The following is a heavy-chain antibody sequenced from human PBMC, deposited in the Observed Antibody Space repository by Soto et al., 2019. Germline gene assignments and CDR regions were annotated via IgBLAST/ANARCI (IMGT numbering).Heavy chain of an antibody. CDR1: GFTFSSYA. V-gene: IGHV3-23*01. CDR2: ISGSGGST. CDR3: AKGGSGSYYTSNWFDP. Sequence: EVQLLESGGGLVQPGGSLRLSCAASGFTFSSYAMSWVRQAPGKGLEWVSAISGSGGSTYYADSVKGRFTISRDNSKNTLYLQMNSLRAEDTAVYYCAKGGSGSYYTSNWFDPWGQGTLVTVSS. J-gene: IGHJ5*02. D-gene: IGHD3-10*01.